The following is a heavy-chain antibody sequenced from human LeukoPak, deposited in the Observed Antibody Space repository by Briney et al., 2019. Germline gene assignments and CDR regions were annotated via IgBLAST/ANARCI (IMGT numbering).Heavy chain of an antibody. J-gene: IGHJ4*02. CDR1: GSVFSSYW. V-gene: IGHV3-7*03. CDR2: TNEGGSGK. Sequence: PGGSLRLSCAASGSVFSSYWMTWVRQAPGKGLEWVASTNEGGSGKYYVDSVKGRFTISRDNAQKSLYLEMHSLRVEDTAVYYCARAVTSTEGYWGQGTLVTVSS. CDR3: ARAVTSTEGY.